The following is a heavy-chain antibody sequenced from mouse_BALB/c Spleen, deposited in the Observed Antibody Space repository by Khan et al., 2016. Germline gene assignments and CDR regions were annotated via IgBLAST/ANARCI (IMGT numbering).Heavy chain of an antibody. CDR2: ITHSGET. J-gene: IGHJ1*01. CDR1: GFPITSGYY. CDR3: AGDSDGYWYFDV. V-gene: IGHV12-3*02. Sequence: VQLQESGPGLVKPSQSLFLACSITGFPITSGYYWIWIRQSPGKPLEWMGYITHSGETFYNPSLQSPISITRETFKNQFFLQLNSVTTEDTAMYYCAGDSDGYWYFDVWGAGTTVTVSS. D-gene: IGHD2-3*01.